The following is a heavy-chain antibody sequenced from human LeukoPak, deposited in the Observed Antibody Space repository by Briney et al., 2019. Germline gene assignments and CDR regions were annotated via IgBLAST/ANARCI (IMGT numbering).Heavy chain of an antibody. CDR2: VSHDGSKR. V-gene: IGHV3-30*18. D-gene: IGHD1-26*01. CDR1: GFTFSSSG. J-gene: IGHJ4*02. CDR3: AKDTPSPNSGFYHY. Sequence: GGSLRLSCAASGFTFSSSGMHWVRQAPGKGLEWVSTVSHDGSKRYYGDSVKGRFSISRADSRNTLYLQMDSLRVEDTAVYFCAKDTPSPNSGFYHYWGQGTLVTVSS.